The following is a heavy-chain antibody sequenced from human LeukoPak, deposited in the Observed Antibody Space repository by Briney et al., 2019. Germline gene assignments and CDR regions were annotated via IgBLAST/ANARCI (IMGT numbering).Heavy chain of an antibody. D-gene: IGHD2-15*01. J-gene: IGHJ6*02. CDR3: ARERYCSGGSCYSYYYYGMDV. CDR2: INPSGGST. CDR1: GYTFTSYY. V-gene: IGHV1-46*01. Sequence: GASVNVSCKASGYTFTSYYMHWVRQAPGQGLEWMGIINPSGGSTSYAQKFQGRVTMTRDTSTSTVYMELSSLRSEDTAVYYCARERYCSGGSCYSYYYYGMDVWGQGTTVTVSS.